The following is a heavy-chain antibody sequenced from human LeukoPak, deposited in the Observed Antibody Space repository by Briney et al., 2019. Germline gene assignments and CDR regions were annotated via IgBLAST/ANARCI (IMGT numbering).Heavy chain of an antibody. CDR1: GGSISSGGYY. V-gene: IGHV4-30-2*01. J-gene: IGHJ5*02. CDR2: IYHSGST. D-gene: IGHD2-21*01. CDR3: ARFLKNVVDL. Sequence: SQTLSLTCTVSGGSISSGGYYWSWIRQPPGKGLEWIGYIYHSGSTYYNPSLKSRVTISVDTSKNQFSLKLSSVTAADTAVYYCARFLKNVVDLWGQGTLVTVSS.